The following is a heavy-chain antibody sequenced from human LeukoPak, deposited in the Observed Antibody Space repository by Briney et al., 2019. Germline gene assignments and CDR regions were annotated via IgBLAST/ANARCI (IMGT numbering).Heavy chain of an antibody. CDR1: GFTFSTYS. V-gene: IGHV3-48*02. D-gene: IGHD6-25*01. Sequence: PGGSLRLSCAGSGFTFSTYSMTWVRQAPGKGLEWVSYISSSSATIYYSDSVKGRFTISRDNAKNSLYLQMNSLRDEDTAVYYCARQDTSGPWRLYGVHVRGQGTTVTVSS. CDR2: ISSSSATI. CDR3: ARQDTSGPWRLYGVHV. J-gene: IGHJ6*02.